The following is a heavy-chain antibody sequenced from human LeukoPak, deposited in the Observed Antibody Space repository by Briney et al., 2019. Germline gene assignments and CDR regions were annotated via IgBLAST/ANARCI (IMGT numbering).Heavy chain of an antibody. J-gene: IGHJ6*03. Sequence: GGSLRLSCAASGFTFSSYAMSWVRQAPGKGLEWVSAISGSGGSTYYADSVKGRFTISRDNSKNTLYLQMNSLRAEDTAVYYCAKGISDCSSTSCHGDYYYYYYMDVWGKGTTVTVSS. CDR2: ISGSGGST. V-gene: IGHV3-23*01. CDR3: AKGISDCSSTSCHGDYYYYYYMDV. CDR1: GFTFSSYA. D-gene: IGHD2-2*01.